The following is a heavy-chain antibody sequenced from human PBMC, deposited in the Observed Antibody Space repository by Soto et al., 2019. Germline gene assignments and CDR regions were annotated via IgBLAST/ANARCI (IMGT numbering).Heavy chain of an antibody. Sequence: QVHLVQSGAEVKKPGSSVKVSCKDSGGTFSSYSITWVRQAPGQGLEWMGRIIPILGITNYAQNFQGRVTISADKSTNTAYMELDGLRSEDTAVYYCARGGGDSSTWNWYDPWGQGTLVTVSS. CDR2: IIPILGIT. J-gene: IGHJ5*02. V-gene: IGHV1-69*02. CDR3: ARGGGDSSTWNWYDP. CDR1: GGTFSSYS. D-gene: IGHD6-13*01.